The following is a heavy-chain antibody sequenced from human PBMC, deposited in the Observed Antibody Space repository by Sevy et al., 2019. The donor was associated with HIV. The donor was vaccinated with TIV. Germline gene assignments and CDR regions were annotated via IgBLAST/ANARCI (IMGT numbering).Heavy chain of an antibody. Sequence: ASVKVSCKASGYTFTGYYMHWVRQAPGQGLEWMGRINPNSGGTNYAQKFQGRVTMTRDTSISTAYMELSRLRSDDTAVYYCARDLEGTMIVVYPDVYYYGMDVWGQGTTVTVSS. CDR2: INPNSGGT. D-gene: IGHD3-22*01. CDR1: GYTFTGYY. CDR3: ARDLEGTMIVVYPDVYYYGMDV. J-gene: IGHJ6*02. V-gene: IGHV1-2*06.